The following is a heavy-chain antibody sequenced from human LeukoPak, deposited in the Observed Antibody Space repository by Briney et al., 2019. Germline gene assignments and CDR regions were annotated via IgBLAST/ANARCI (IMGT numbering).Heavy chain of an antibody. CDR2: IYPSDSDT. CDR1: GYSFANQW. CDR3: ARRDGYNTRDAFDI. V-gene: IGHV5-51*01. J-gene: IGHJ3*02. D-gene: IGHD5-24*01. Sequence: GESLKISCKGSGYSFANQWIGWVRQMPGKGLEWMGIIYPSDSDTRYSPSFQGQVTISADKSISTAYVQWSSLKASDTAMYYCARRDGYNTRDAFDIWGQGTMVTVYS.